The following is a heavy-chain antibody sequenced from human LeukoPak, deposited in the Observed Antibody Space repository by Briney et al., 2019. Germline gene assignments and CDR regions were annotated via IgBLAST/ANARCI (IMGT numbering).Heavy chain of an antibody. CDR3: ARSRYFDWLLFPNCFDP. Sequence: SETLSLTCTVSGGSVSSGSYYWSWIRQPPGKGLEWIGYMSYSGSTNHNPSLRSRVTISVDTSKNQFSLKLSSVSAADTAVYYCARSRYFDWLLFPNCFDPWGQGTLVTVSS. CDR2: MSYSGST. CDR1: GGSVSSGSYY. V-gene: IGHV4-61*01. D-gene: IGHD3-9*01. J-gene: IGHJ5*02.